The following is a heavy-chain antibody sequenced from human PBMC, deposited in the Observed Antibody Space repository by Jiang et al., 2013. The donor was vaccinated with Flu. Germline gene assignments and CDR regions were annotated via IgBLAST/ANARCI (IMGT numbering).Heavy chain of an antibody. V-gene: IGHV7-4-1*02. Sequence: KVSCKASGYTFTAYSMNWVRQAPGQGLEWMGWINTNTGNPTYAQGFTGRFVFSLDTSVSTAYLQISSLKAEDTAVYYCARGEGSWDSSSSQDYWGQGTLVTVSS. CDR2: INTNTGNP. CDR1: GYTFTAYS. J-gene: IGHJ4*02. CDR3: ARGEGSWDSSSSQDY. D-gene: IGHD6-6*01.